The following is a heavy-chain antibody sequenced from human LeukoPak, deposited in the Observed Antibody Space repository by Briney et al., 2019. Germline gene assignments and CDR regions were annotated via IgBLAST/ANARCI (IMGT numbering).Heavy chain of an antibody. CDR1: GFTFSSYA. J-gene: IGHJ3*02. Sequence: GGSLRLSCAASGFTFSSYAMHWVRQAPGKGLEWVAVISYDGSNKYYADSVKGRFTISRDNSKNTLYLQMNSLRAEDTAVYYCARPVRAYDYVWGSYRYTPAPFDIWGQGTMVTVSS. CDR2: ISYDGSNK. D-gene: IGHD3-16*02. V-gene: IGHV3-30-3*01. CDR3: ARPVRAYDYVWGSYRYTPAPFDI.